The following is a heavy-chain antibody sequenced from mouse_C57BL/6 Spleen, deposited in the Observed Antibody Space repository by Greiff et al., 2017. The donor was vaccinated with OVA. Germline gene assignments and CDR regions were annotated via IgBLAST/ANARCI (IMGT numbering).Heavy chain of an antibody. V-gene: IGHV3-6*01. CDR1: GYSITSGYY. Sequence: VQLKESGPGLVKPSQSLSLTCSVTGYSITSGYYWNWIRQFPGNKLEWMGYISYDGSNNYNPSLKNRISITRDTSKNQFFLKLNSVTTEDTATYYCAREDDYDEAMDYWGQGTSVTVSS. J-gene: IGHJ4*01. CDR2: ISYDGSN. D-gene: IGHD2-4*01. CDR3: AREDDYDEAMDY.